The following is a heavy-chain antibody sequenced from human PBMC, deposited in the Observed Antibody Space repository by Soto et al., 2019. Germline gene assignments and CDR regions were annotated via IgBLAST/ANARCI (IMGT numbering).Heavy chain of an antibody. V-gene: IGHV3-23*01. D-gene: IGHD1-1*01. CDR3: AKDPPSPWTANWVDP. CDR1: GFNFNTFA. CDR2: ISSGGGSR. J-gene: IGHJ5*02. Sequence: EEQVSESGGALVQPGGSLRLSCAASGFNFNTFAMSWIRQAPGKGLEWVSHISSGGGSRDYADSVRGRFTISRDNSKNVLFLQMNSLRADDTATYYCAKDPPSPWTANWVDPWGKGTLVTVSS.